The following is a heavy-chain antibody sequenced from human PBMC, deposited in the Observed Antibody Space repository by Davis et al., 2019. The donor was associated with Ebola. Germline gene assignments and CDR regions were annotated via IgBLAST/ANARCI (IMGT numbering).Heavy chain of an antibody. CDR3: ARTTKTNIEDSGLGYNSFDS. CDR2: ISHHSGYT. D-gene: IGHD4-17*01. V-gene: IGHV4-34*01. Sequence: MPSETLSLTCSVSGGSVTNGNFYWSWIRQPPEKGLEWIGEISHHSGYTNYNPSPRSRVAISVDSSKNQFSLKVNSVTAADTATYYCARTTKTNIEDSGLGYNSFDSWGQGVLVSVSS. J-gene: IGHJ5*01. CDR1: GGSVTNGNFY.